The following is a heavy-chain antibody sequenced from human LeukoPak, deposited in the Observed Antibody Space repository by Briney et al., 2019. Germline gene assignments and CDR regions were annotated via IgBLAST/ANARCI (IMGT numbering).Heavy chain of an antibody. CDR1: GYTFTSYY. CDR2: INPGGGST. CDR3: AGRTYYYDSSGYH. V-gene: IGHV1-46*01. Sequence: ASVKVSCKASGYTFTSYYMHWVRQAPGQGLEWMGIINPGGGSTSYAQKFQGRVTMTRDTSTSTVYMELSSLRSEDTAVYYCAGRTYYYDSSGYHWGQGTLVTVSS. J-gene: IGHJ4*02. D-gene: IGHD3-22*01.